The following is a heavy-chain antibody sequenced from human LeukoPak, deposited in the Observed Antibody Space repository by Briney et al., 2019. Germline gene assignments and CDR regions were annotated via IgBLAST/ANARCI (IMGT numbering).Heavy chain of an antibody. D-gene: IGHD2-15*01. CDR2: ISGSGGST. V-gene: IGHV3-23*01. CDR1: GFPFSSYA. Sequence: GGSLRLSRAPSGFPFSSYAMSWVRQAPGKGLEWVSSISGSGGSTYYADSVKGRFTISRDNSKNTLYLQMNSLRAEDTAVYYCAKVSGSFPRYYGMDVWGQGTTVTVSS. CDR3: AKVSGSFPRYYGMDV. J-gene: IGHJ6*02.